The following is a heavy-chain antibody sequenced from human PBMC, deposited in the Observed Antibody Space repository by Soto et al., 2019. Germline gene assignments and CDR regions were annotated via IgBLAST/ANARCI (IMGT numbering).Heavy chain of an antibody. J-gene: IGHJ4*02. Sequence: QVQLVESGGRVVQPGRSLRLSCAASGFTFSTYGMHWVRQAPGKGLEWVAVISYDGSNRYYADSVQGRFTISRDNSKNTLYRQMNSLRADDTAMYYCAKAAYYYDNSGPFHYWGQGTLVTVSS. D-gene: IGHD3-22*01. V-gene: IGHV3-30*18. CDR1: GFTFSTYG. CDR3: AKAAYYYDNSGPFHY. CDR2: ISYDGSNR.